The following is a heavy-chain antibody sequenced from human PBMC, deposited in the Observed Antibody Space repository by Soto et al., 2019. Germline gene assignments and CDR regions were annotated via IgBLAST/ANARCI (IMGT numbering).Heavy chain of an antibody. CDR1: GYSFTSYW. CDR2: IYPGDSDT. J-gene: IGHJ6*02. V-gene: IGHV5-51*01. Sequence: VESLKISCKGSGYSFTSYWIGWVRQMPGKGLEWMGIIYPGDSDTRYSPSFQGQVTISADKSISTAYLQWSSLKASDTAMYYCARGGMVRGVTNYYYYGMDVWGQGTTVTVSS. CDR3: ARGGMVRGVTNYYYYGMDV. D-gene: IGHD3-10*01.